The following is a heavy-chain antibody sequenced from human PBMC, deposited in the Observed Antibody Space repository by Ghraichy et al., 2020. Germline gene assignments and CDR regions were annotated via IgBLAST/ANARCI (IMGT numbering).Heavy chain of an antibody. CDR1: GDSISSGNYD. V-gene: IGHV4-61*02. D-gene: IGHD1-26*01. CDR2: IYSSGST. CDR3: ARGWYTGGTDAFDI. Sequence: SETLSLTCTVPGDSISSGNYDWNGIRQPTGKGLEWIGRIYSSGSTDDNPSLKTRVTMAVDPSKNQFALKVTSVTASDTAVYYCARGWYTGGTDAFDIWGQGTMVTVSS. J-gene: IGHJ3*02.